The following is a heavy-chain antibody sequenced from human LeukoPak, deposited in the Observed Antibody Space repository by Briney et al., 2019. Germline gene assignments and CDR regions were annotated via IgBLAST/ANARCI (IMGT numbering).Heavy chain of an antibody. CDR2: IYYSGST. CDR3: ARHPGNDFGDYETD. Sequence: PSETLSLTCTVFGGYISNNYWSWIRQPPGKGLEWIGYIYYSGSTNYNPSLKSRVTISVDTSKNQFSLKLSTVTATDTAVYYCARHPGNDFGDYETDWGQGTLVTASS. J-gene: IGHJ4*02. CDR1: GGYISNNY. V-gene: IGHV4-59*08. D-gene: IGHD4-17*01.